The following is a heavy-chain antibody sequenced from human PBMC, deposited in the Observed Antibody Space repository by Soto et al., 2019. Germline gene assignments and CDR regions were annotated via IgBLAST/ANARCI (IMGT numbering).Heavy chain of an antibody. V-gene: IGHV3-23*01. Sequence: GGSLRLSCAASGFTFSSYAMSWVRQAPGKGLEWVSAISGSGGSTYYADSVKGRFTISRDNSKNTLYLQMNSLRAEDTAVYYCAKDIVAGWLQCDFDYWGQGTLVTVSS. D-gene: IGHD5-12*01. J-gene: IGHJ4*02. CDR3: AKDIVAGWLQCDFDY. CDR2: ISGSGGST. CDR1: GFTFSSYA.